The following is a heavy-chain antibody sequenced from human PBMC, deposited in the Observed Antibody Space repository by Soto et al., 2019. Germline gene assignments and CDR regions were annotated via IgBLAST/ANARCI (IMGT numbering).Heavy chain of an antibody. V-gene: IGHV1-2*04. J-gene: IGHJ4*02. CDR1: GYTFTDSY. Sequence: SVKVSCKASGYTFTDSYIHWVRQAPGQGLEWMGWINPNSGGTNYAEKFQDWVTMTRDTAITTAYMELRRLRSDDSAMYYCATERYCITTTCYAFDYWGQGTLVTVSS. CDR3: ATERYCITTTCYAFDY. CDR2: INPNSGGT. D-gene: IGHD2-2*01.